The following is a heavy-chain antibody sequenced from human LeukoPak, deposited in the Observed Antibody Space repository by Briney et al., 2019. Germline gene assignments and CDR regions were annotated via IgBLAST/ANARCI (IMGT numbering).Heavy chain of an antibody. V-gene: IGHV3-23*01. CDR2: ISGSGGST. Sequence: GGSLRLSCAASGFTFSSYAMNWVRQAPGEGLEWVSAISGSGGSTYYADSVKGRFTISRDNSKNTLYLQMNSLRAEDTAVYYCAKSGSGSLAADYWGQGTLVTVSS. CDR3: AKSGSGSLAADY. J-gene: IGHJ4*02. D-gene: IGHD1-26*01. CDR1: GFTFSSYA.